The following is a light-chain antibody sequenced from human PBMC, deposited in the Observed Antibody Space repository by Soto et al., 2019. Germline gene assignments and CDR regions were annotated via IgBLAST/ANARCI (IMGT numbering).Light chain of an antibody. V-gene: IGLV1-40*01. CDR3: QSYDTSLHNDV. Sequence: QSVLTQPPSVSGAPGQRVSISCTGSTSNIGAPYDVYWYQHLPGTAPKLLIYGDNNRPSGVPHRFSGSKSGTSASLAITRLQAEDEDDYYCQSYDTSLHNDVFGTGTKLTVL. CDR1: TSNIGAPYD. CDR2: GDN. J-gene: IGLJ1*01.